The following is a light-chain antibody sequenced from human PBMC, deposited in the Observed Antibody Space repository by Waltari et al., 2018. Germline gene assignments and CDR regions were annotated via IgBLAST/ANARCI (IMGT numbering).Light chain of an antibody. CDR3: ALYMGSGIWV. CDR1: SGSLSTTSY. V-gene: IGLV8-61*01. CDR2: KAN. J-gene: IGLJ3*02. Sequence: QTVVTQEPSLSVSPGGTVTLTCALSSGSLSTTSYATWYQQTPGQAPRPPVYKANRRSSGVPDRVSGAILGNTAALTITGAQADDESDYYCALYMGSGIWVFGGGTRLTIL.